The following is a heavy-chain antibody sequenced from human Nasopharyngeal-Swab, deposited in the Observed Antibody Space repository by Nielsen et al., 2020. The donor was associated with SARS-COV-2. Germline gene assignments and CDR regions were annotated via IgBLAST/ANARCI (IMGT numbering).Heavy chain of an antibody. CDR1: RGTFTSYA. J-gene: IGHJ6*02. CDR3: VQGHSYASNPRYYYYYYGMDV. V-gene: IGHV1-69*10. Sequence: SPKLSCKASRGTFTSYAISWVRQAPGQGLEWMGGIIPSLGIANYAQKFQGRVTITADKAKSKAYMELSSLRSEDTAVYYCVQGHSYASNPRYYYYYYGMDVWGQGTTVTVSS. CDR2: IIPSLGIA. D-gene: IGHD5-18*01.